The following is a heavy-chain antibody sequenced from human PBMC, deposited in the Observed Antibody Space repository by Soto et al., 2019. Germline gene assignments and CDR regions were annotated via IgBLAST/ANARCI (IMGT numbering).Heavy chain of an antibody. CDR3: TTEGEDLSHVLRGYYYYYMDV. Sequence: GGSLRLSCAASGFTFSNAWMSWVRQAPGKGLEWVGRIKSKTDGGTTDYAAPVKGRLTISRDDSKNTLYLQMNSLKTEDTAVYYCTTEGEDLSHVLRGYYYYYMDVWGKGTTVTVSS. CDR1: GFTFSNAW. J-gene: IGHJ6*03. CDR2: IKSKTDGGTT. V-gene: IGHV3-15*01. D-gene: IGHD3-16*01.